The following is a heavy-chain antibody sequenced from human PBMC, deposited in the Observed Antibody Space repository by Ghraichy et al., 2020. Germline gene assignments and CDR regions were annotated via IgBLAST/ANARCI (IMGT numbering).Heavy chain of an antibody. D-gene: IGHD3-22*01. CDR3: ARESGLAYYYDSSGSLDAFDI. CDR1: GGSISSYY. CDR2: IYYSGST. J-gene: IGHJ3*02. V-gene: IGHV4-59*01. Sequence: SETLSLTCTVSGGSISSYYWSWIRQPPGKGLEWIGYIYYSGSTNYNPSLKSRVTISVDTSKNQFSLKLSSVTAADTAVYYCARESGLAYYYDSSGSLDAFDIWGQGTMVTVSS.